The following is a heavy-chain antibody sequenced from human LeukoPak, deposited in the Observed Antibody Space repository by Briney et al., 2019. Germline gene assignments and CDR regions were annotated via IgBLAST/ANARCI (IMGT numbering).Heavy chain of an antibody. CDR3: VRGPDLKIRYGMDV. Sequence: GGSLRLSCAASGFTISSNWTHWVRQAPGKGLVWVSRINSDESSRNYADSVKGRFTISRDNAKNTLYLQMNSLRVEDTAVYYWVRGPDLKIRYGMDVWGQGTTVTVSS. CDR2: INSDESSR. CDR1: GFTISSNW. V-gene: IGHV3-74*01. J-gene: IGHJ6*02.